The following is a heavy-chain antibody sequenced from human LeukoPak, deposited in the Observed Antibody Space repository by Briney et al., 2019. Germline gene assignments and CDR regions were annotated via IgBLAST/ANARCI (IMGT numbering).Heavy chain of an antibody. V-gene: IGHV1-24*01. Sequence: GASVKVSCKVSGYTLTELSMHWVRQAPGKGLEWMGGFDPEDGETIYAQKFQGRVTMTEDTSTDTAYMELSSLRSEDTAVYYCATWTGNSYYPYFDYWGQGTLVTVSS. CDR3: ATWTGNSYYPYFDY. CDR1: GYTLTELS. CDR2: FDPEDGET. D-gene: IGHD1-7*01. J-gene: IGHJ4*02.